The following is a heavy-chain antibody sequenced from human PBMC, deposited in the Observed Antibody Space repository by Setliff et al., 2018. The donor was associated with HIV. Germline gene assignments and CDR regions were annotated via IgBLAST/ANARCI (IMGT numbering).Heavy chain of an antibody. D-gene: IGHD2-15*01. CDR2: ISYRSSYI. Sequence: GGSLRLSCAASGFTFSTYCMNWVRQAPGKGLEWISSISYRSSYIYYSDSVEGRFTISRDDAENSLFLQVNSLRDEDTAVYYCARSQGIGNYYMDVWGTGTTVTVSS. CDR3: ARSQGIGNYYMDV. CDR1: GFTFSTYC. V-gene: IGHV3-21*01. J-gene: IGHJ6*03.